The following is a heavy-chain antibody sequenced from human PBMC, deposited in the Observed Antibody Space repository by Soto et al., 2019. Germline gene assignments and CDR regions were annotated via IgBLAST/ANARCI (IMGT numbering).Heavy chain of an antibody. J-gene: IGHJ3*02. Sequence: GGSLRLSCAASGFTFSSYAMSWVRQAPGKGLEWVSAISGSGGSTYYADSVKGRFTISRDNSKNTLYLQMNSLRAEDTAVYYCAKSPYYYIWGSYRPLDAFDIWGQGTMVTVSS. CDR2: ISGSGGST. V-gene: IGHV3-23*01. CDR3: AKSPYYYIWGSYRPLDAFDI. D-gene: IGHD3-16*02. CDR1: GFTFSSYA.